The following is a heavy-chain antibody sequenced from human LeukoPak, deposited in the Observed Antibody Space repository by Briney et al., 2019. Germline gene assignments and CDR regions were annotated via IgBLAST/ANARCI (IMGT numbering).Heavy chain of an antibody. Sequence: PSDTLSLTCAVYGGPFSGYYWSWIRHPPGKGLEGIGEINHSGSTNYNPSHKRRVNISVDTSKNQYSLKLSSVTRADTAVYYCARGFRQGEYWGDRNLVTVSS. CDR1: GGPFSGYY. V-gene: IGHV4-34*01. CDR2: INHSGST. J-gene: IGHJ4*01. CDR3: ARGFRQGEY. D-gene: IGHD1-26*01.